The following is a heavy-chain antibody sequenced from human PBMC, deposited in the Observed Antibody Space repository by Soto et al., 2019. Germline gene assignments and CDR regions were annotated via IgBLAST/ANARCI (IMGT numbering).Heavy chain of an antibody. D-gene: IGHD1-26*01. CDR2: VYYSGST. Sequence: QVQLQESGPGLVKPSETLSLTCTVSGGSISSYYWSWIRQPPGKGLEWIGYVYYSGSTNYNPSLKIRVTTSVDTSKNQFSLKVRSVTAADTAVYYCASRYGGNFDYWGQGTLVTVSS. V-gene: IGHV4-59*01. CDR3: ASRYGGNFDY. CDR1: GGSISSYY. J-gene: IGHJ4*02.